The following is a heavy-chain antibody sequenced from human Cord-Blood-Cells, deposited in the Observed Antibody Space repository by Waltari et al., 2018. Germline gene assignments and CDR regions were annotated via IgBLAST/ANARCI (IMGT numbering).Heavy chain of an antibody. CDR3: ARVDSSSWLNWFDP. CDR1: GGSFSGYC. J-gene: IGHJ5*02. D-gene: IGHD6-13*01. Sequence: QVQLQQWGAGLLKPSETLSLTCAVSGGSFSGYCWSLIRQPPGKGLEWIGEINHSGRTNYNPSLKSRVTISVDTSKNQFSLKLSSVTAADTAVYYCARVDSSSWLNWFDPWGQGTLVTVSS. V-gene: IGHV4-34*01. CDR2: INHSGRT.